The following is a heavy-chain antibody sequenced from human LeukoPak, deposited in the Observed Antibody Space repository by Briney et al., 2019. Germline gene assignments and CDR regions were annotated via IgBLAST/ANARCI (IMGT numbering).Heavy chain of an antibody. CDR2: ISGSGDST. Sequence: PGGSLRLSCAASGFTFSSYAMSWVRQAPGKGLEWVSAISGSGDSTYYADSVKGRFTISRDNAKNSLYLQMNSLRAEDTAVYYCARVSQLWFRSTETVRYFDYWGQGTLVTVSS. D-gene: IGHD5-18*01. V-gene: IGHV3-23*01. CDR3: ARVSQLWFRSTETVRYFDY. CDR1: GFTFSSYA. J-gene: IGHJ4*02.